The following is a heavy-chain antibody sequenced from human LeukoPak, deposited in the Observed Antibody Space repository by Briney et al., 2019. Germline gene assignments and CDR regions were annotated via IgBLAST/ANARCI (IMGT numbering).Heavy chain of an antibody. CDR1: GFTFSAYY. Sequence: GGSLRLSCAASGFTFSAYYMSWLRQAPGKGLEWISYISGGGTIIYYADSLKGRFTISRDNTKNSLYLQMNSLRVEDTAVYYCARGTSWYVDYWGQGTLVAVSS. J-gene: IGHJ4*02. CDR2: ISGGGTII. V-gene: IGHV3-11*04. D-gene: IGHD2-2*01. CDR3: ARGTSWYVDY.